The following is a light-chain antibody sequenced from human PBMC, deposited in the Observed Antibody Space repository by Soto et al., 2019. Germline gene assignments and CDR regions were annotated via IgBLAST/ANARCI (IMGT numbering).Light chain of an antibody. Sequence: EIVLTQSPGTLSLSPGERATLSCRASQSVSSSYLAWYQQKSGQAPRLLIYGASIRATGIPDRFSGSGSGTDFTLTISRLEPEDSAVYYCQQYGSLPRTFGQGTKVEIK. CDR1: QSVSSSY. V-gene: IGKV3-20*01. CDR3: QQYGSLPRT. J-gene: IGKJ1*01. CDR2: GAS.